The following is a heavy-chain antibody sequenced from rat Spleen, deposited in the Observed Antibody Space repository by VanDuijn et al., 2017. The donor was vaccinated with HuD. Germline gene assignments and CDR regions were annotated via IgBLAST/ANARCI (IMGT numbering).Heavy chain of an antibody. CDR3: ARRDYYDGIRN. CDR2: ISPSGGST. D-gene: IGHD1-12*02. Sequence: EVHLVESNGGLVQPGRSLKLSCVASGFTFSDYYMAWVRQAPTKGLEGVASISPSGGSTYYRDSVKGRFTVSRDNAKSTLYRQMDSLRSEDTATYYCARRDYYDGIRNWGQGVMVTVSS. V-gene: IGHV5-25*01. J-gene: IGHJ2*01. CDR1: GFTFSDYY.